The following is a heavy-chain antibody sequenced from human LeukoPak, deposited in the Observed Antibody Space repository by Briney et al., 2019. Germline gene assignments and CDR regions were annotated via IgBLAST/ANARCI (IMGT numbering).Heavy chain of an antibody. Sequence: SETLSLTCTVSGGSISGTGYYWGWIRQPPGKGLEWIGAIYYSGSTYFNPSLKSRVTISLDTSKNQFSLKLSSVTAADTAVYYCARINTIFGVVSGYWGQGTLVTVSS. CDR3: ARINTIFGVVSGY. D-gene: IGHD3-3*01. J-gene: IGHJ4*02. CDR2: IYYSGST. V-gene: IGHV4-39*07. CDR1: GGSISGTGYY.